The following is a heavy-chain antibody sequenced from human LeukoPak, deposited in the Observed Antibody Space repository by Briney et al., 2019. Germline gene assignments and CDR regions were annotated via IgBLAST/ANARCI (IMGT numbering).Heavy chain of an antibody. V-gene: IGHV3-30-3*01. D-gene: IGHD4-17*01. CDR2: ISYDGSNK. CDR3: ARDTYDYGDYGAEYFQH. J-gene: IGHJ1*01. Sequence: GGSLRLSCAASGFTFSSYAMHWVRQAPGEGLEWVAVISYDGSNKYYADSVKGRFTISRDNSKNTLYLQMNSLRAEDTAVYYCARDTYDYGDYGAEYFQHWGQGTLVTVSS. CDR1: GFTFSSYA.